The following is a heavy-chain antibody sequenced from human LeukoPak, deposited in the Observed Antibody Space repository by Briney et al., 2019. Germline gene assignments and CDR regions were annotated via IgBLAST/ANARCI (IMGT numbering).Heavy chain of an antibody. CDR2: IRNSTNNI. CDR1: GFSFNTYI. Sequence: GGSLRLSCAASGFSFNTYIMNWVRQAPGKGLEWISYIRNSTNNIYYADSVRGRFTISRDNAKNSLYLQMNSLRVEDTAVYYCARSGNHRNSGYDYWGQGTLVTVSS. V-gene: IGHV3-48*04. CDR3: ARSGNHRNSGYDY. J-gene: IGHJ4*02. D-gene: IGHD5-12*01.